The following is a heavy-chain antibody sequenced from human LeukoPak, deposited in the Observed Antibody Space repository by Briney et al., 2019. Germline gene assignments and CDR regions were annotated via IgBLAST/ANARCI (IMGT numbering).Heavy chain of an antibody. CDR2: ISSSSSYT. D-gene: IGHD3-10*01. Sequence: GGSLRLSCAASGFTFSDYYMSWIRQAPGKGLEWVSYISSSSSYTNYADSVKGRFTISRDNAKNSLYLQMNSLRAEDTAVYYCAKVAGGYYGMDVWGQGTTVTVSS. V-gene: IGHV3-11*06. CDR3: AKVAGGYYGMDV. CDR1: GFTFSDYY. J-gene: IGHJ6*02.